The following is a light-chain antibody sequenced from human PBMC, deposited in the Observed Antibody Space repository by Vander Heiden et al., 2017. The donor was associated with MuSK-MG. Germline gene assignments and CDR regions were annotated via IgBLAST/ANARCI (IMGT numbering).Light chain of an antibody. CDR3: QLYHTVPPLA. Sequence: DIRLTQSLYSLSAPSGDRATITCHANEDSNKLLDWFQQKPGQAPKLLIYGASNWTPGVPSRFSGSGSGTNFTFAIGSLQPEDIATYYCQLYHTVPPLAFGEGTTVEI. CDR2: GAS. J-gene: IGKJ4*01. V-gene: IGKV1-33*01. CDR1: EDSNKL.